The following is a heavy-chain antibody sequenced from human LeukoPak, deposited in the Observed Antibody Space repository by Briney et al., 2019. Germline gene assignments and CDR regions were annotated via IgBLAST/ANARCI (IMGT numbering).Heavy chain of an antibody. CDR2: IYHIGST. J-gene: IGHJ5*02. CDR3: ARELYSGYDS. V-gene: IGHV4-4*02. D-gene: IGHD5-12*01. CDR1: GGSISSGNW. Sequence: PSGTLSLTCAVSGGSISSGNWWSWVRQPPGKGLEWIGEIYHIGSTNYNPSLKSRVTISVDKSKNQFSLNVRSVTAADTAVYYCARELYSGYDSWGQGTLVTVST.